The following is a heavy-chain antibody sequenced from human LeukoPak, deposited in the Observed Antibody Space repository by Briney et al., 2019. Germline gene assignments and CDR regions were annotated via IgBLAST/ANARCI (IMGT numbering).Heavy chain of an antibody. CDR2: ISYDGSNK. J-gene: IGHJ4*02. CDR3: ARGDLLLVVGYFDY. D-gene: IGHD2-8*02. CDR1: GFTFSSYA. Sequence: PGGSLRLSCAASGFTFSSYAMHWVRQAPGKGLEWVAVISYDGSNKYYADSVKGRFTISRDNSKNTLYLQMNSLRAEDTAVYYCARGDLLLVVGYFDYWGQGTLVTVSS. V-gene: IGHV3-30-3*01.